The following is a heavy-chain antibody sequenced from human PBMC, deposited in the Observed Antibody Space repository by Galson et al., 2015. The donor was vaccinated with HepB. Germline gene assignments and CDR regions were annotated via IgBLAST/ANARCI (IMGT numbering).Heavy chain of an antibody. J-gene: IGHJ6*03. CDR2: INPNSGGT. CDR1: GYTFTGYY. CDR3: ARGGTIFGVAQNYYMDV. Sequence: SVKVSCKASGYTFTGYYMHWVRQAPGQGLEWMGWINPNSGGTNYAQKFQGWVTMTRDTSISTAYMELSRLRSDDTAVYYCARGGTIFGVAQNYYMDVWGKGTTVTVSS. V-gene: IGHV1-2*04. D-gene: IGHD3-3*01.